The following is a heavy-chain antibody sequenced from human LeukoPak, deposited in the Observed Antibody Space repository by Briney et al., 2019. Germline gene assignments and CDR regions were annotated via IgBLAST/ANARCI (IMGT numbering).Heavy chain of an antibody. D-gene: IGHD4-11*01. CDR2: ISGSGEST. V-gene: IGHV3-23*01. CDR3: SRYSSSYFYYSMDV. J-gene: IGHJ6*02. Sequence: GGSLRLSCAASGFTFSGYAMSWVRQAPGKGLQRVSTISGSGESTYYADSVKGRFTISRDSSKNTLYLQMNSLRAEDTAVYFCSRYSSSYFYYSMDVWGQGTTVTVSS. CDR1: GFTFSGYA.